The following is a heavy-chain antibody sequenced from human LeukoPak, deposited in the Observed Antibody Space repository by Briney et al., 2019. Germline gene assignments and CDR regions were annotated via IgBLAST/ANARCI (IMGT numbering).Heavy chain of an antibody. D-gene: IGHD6-6*01. Sequence: GASVKVSCKASGYTFTGYYMHWVRQAPGQGLEWMGWINPNSGGTNYAQKFQGRVTMTRDTSISTAYMELSRLRSDDTAVYFCARDWGVEGRPGYMDVWGKGTTVTVSS. CDR3: ARDWGVEGRPGYMDV. V-gene: IGHV1-2*02. CDR1: GYTFTGYY. J-gene: IGHJ6*03. CDR2: INPNSGGT.